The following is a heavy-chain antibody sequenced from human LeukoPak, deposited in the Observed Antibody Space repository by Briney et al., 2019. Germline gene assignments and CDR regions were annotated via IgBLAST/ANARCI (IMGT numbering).Heavy chain of an antibody. CDR2: ISGSGANT. CDR1: GFTFSGYS. J-gene: IGHJ4*02. Sequence: GGSLRLSCAGSGFTFSGYSLNWVRQAPGKGLEWVSVISGSGANTYYADSVKGRFTISRDNSKNTLYLQVNSLRAEDTAVYYCAKAKSYYSNYDYWGQGTLVTVSS. V-gene: IGHV3-23*01. D-gene: IGHD4-11*01. CDR3: AKAKSYYSNYDY.